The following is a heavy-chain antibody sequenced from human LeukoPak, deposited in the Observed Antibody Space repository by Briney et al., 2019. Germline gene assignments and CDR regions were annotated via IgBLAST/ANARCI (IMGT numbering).Heavy chain of an antibody. CDR2: LYSGGAT. CDR3: VRYSGSDYGFDY. V-gene: IGHV3-53*01. J-gene: IGHJ4*02. D-gene: IGHD1-26*01. Sequence: GGSLRLSCAASGFTVSSNYMSWVRQAPGKGLEWVSLLYSGGATYYADSVKGRFTISRDNSKNTRYLQMNSLRAEDTALYYCVRYSGSDYGFDYWGQGTLVTVSS. CDR1: GFTVSSNY.